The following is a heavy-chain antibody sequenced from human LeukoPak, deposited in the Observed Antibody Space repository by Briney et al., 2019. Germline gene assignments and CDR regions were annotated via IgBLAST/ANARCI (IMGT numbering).Heavy chain of an antibody. D-gene: IGHD5-18*01. Sequence: GASVKVSCKASGYTFTSYGISWVRQAPGQGLEWMGGIIPIFGTANYAQKFQGRVTITADESTSTAYMELSSLRSEDTAVYYCARGHGRIQLWSGDYWGQGTLVTVSS. CDR1: GYTFTSYG. J-gene: IGHJ4*02. CDR3: ARGHGRIQLWSGDY. V-gene: IGHV1-69*13. CDR2: IIPIFGTA.